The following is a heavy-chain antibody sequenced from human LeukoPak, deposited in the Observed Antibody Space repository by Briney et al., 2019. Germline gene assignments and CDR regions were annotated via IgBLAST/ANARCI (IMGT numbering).Heavy chain of an antibody. V-gene: IGHV1-18*01. J-gene: IGHJ6*03. Sequence: ASMKVSCKASGYTFTSYGISWVRQAPGQGLEWMGWISAYNGNTNYAQKLQGRVTMTTDTSTSTAYMELRSLRSDDTAVYYCARGLPTRTGSTSWYYYYYYMDVWGKGTTVTVSS. CDR3: ARGLPTRTGSTSWYYYYYYMDV. D-gene: IGHD2-2*01. CDR1: GYTFTSYG. CDR2: ISAYNGNT.